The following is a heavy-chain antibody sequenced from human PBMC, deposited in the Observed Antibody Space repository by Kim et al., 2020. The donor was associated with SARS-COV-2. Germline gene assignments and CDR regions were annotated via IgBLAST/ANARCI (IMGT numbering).Heavy chain of an antibody. J-gene: IGHJ4*02. Sequence: RFTISRDNSKNTLYLQMNSLGAEETAVYYCARDREGNYDSSGYYPLAFDYWGQGTLVTVSS. CDR3: ARDREGNYDSSGYYPLAFDY. D-gene: IGHD3-22*01. V-gene: IGHV3-30*01.